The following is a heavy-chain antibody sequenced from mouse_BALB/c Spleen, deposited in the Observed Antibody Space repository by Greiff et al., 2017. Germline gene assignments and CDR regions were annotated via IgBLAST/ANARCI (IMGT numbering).Heavy chain of an antibody. Sequence: VQLKQSGAELVRSGASVKLSCTASGFNIKDYYMHWVKQRPEQGLEWIGWIDPENGDTEYAPKFQGKATLTADTSSNTAYLQLSSLTSEDTAVYYCNAWLLRAMDYWGQGTSVTVSS. CDR1: GFNIKDYY. V-gene: IGHV14-4*02. CDR2: IDPENGDT. D-gene: IGHD2-3*01. CDR3: NAWLLRAMDY. J-gene: IGHJ4*01.